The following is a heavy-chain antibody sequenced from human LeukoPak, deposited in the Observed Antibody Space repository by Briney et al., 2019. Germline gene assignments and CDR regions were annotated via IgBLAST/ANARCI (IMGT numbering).Heavy chain of an antibody. CDR3: ARLPTSYDILTGYYERYFDY. Sequence: SETLSLTCTVSGGSISSSSYCWGWIRQPPGKGLEWIGSIYYSGSTYYNPSLKSRVTISVDTSKNQFSLKLSSVTAADTAVYYCARLPTSYDILTGYYERYFDYWGQGTLVTVSS. CDR2: IYYSGST. CDR1: GGSISSSSYC. D-gene: IGHD3-9*01. J-gene: IGHJ4*02. V-gene: IGHV4-39*01.